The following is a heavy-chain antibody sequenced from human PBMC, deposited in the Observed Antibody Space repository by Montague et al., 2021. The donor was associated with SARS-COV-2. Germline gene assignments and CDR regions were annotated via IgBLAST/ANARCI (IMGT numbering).Heavy chain of an antibody. CDR1: GFIFKKYA. CDR3: ARAFAMGRGVVDDD. V-gene: IGHV3-30*04. CDR2: ISFDGSVK. Sequence: SLRLSCAASGFIFKKYALHWVRQTPGKGLEWVVVISFDGSVKYYADSVKGRFTISRDNSRSTLYLQMNSLRIEDTAVYYCARAFAMGRGVVDDDWGQGTLVTVSS. J-gene: IGHJ4*02. D-gene: IGHD3-10*01.